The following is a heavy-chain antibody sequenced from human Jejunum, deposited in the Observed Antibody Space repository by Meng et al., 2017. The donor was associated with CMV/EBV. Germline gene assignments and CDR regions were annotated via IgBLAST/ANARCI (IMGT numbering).Heavy chain of an antibody. D-gene: IGHD3-3*01. J-gene: IGHJ4*02. CDR2: ISSSGSTI. Sequence: FPFSSYEMNWVRQAPGKGLEWVSYISSSGSTIYYADSVKGRFTISRDNAKNSLYLQMNSLRAEDTAVYYCARNYDFWSGYYGIDYWGQGTLVTVSS. CDR1: FPFSSYE. V-gene: IGHV3-48*03. CDR3: ARNYDFWSGYYGIDY.